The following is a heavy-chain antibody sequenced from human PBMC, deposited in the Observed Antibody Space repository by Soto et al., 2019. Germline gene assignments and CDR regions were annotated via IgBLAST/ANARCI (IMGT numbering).Heavy chain of an antibody. Sequence: PSETLSLTCAVYGGSFSCYYWSWIRQPPGKGLEWIGEINHSGSTNYNPSLKSRVTISVDTSKNQFSLKLSSVTAADTAVYYCARDYRYDFWSGYYMGGLDYWGQGTLVTVSS. V-gene: IGHV4-34*01. J-gene: IGHJ4*02. D-gene: IGHD3-3*01. CDR3: ARDYRYDFWSGYYMGGLDY. CDR1: GGSFSCYY. CDR2: INHSGST.